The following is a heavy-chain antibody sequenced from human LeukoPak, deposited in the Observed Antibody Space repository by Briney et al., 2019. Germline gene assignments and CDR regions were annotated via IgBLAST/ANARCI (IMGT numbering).Heavy chain of an antibody. J-gene: IGHJ5*02. CDR1: GYTFTAYY. CDR2: ISPNSGGA. CDR3: AREAFSAYAGTWFHSVGVVAGTGISPFDP. D-gene: IGHD6-19*01. Sequence: ASVKVSCKTSGYTFTAYYIHWVRQAPGQGLEWMGWISPNSGGANYAQKFQGRVTMTRDTSISTAYMELSSLRSDDAAVYYCAREAFSAYAGTWFHSVGVVAGTGISPFDPWGQGTLVTVSP. V-gene: IGHV1-2*02.